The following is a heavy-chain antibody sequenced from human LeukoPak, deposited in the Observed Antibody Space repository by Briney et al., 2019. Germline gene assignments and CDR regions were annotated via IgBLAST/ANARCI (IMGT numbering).Heavy chain of an antibody. D-gene: IGHD3-9*01. CDR2: IYYSGST. CDR3: ARYSILTGYYNVIVDY. V-gene: IGHV4-39*01. Sequence: SETLSLTCTVSGGSISSSIYYWGWIRQPPGKGLEWIGTIYYSGSTYYNPSLKSRVTISVDTSKNQFSLKLSSVTAADTAVYYCARYSILTGYYNVIVDYWGQGTLVTVSS. CDR1: GGSISSSIYY. J-gene: IGHJ4*02.